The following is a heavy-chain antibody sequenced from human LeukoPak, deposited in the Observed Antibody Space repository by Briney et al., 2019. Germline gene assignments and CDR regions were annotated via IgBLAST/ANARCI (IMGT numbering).Heavy chain of an antibody. V-gene: IGHV1-8*01. CDR1: GYTFTNFD. CDR3: ARAILGMIIRAFEP. CDR2: MNPNSGST. D-gene: IGHD3-3*01. J-gene: IGHJ5*02. Sequence: ASVKVSCKASGYTFTNFDINWVRQASGQRLEWVGWMNPNSGSTGYAQKFQGRVTMTRNTSIGTAYMELSSLRSDDTAVYYCARAILGMIIRAFEPWGQGTLVTVSS.